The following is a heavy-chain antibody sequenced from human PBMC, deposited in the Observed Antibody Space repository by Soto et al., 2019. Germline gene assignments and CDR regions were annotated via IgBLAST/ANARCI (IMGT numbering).Heavy chain of an antibody. CDR2: IKSKTDGGTT. V-gene: IGHV3-15*01. D-gene: IGHD7-27*01. CDR3: TTNPWGNSPMNDY. Sequence: GGSLRLSCAASGFTFSNAWMSWVRQAPGKGLEWVGRIKSKTDGGTTDYAAPVKGRFTISRDDSKNTLYLQMNSLKTEDTAVYYCTTNPWGNSPMNDYWGQGTLVTVSS. J-gene: IGHJ4*02. CDR1: GFTFSNAW.